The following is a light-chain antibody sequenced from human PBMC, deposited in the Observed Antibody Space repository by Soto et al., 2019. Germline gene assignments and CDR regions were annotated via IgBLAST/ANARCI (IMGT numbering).Light chain of an antibody. CDR2: GNN. CDR1: GTNIGAADD. CDR3: QSFDRGLSYFV. Sequence: QSVLTQPPSVSGAPGQRVTISCTGSGTNIGAADDVNWYQQFPGTAPKLLIYGNNNRPSGVPDRFSGSKSGTSASLAITGLRAEEAAVYYWQSFDRGLSYFVFGTGTKLTVL. J-gene: IGLJ1*01. V-gene: IGLV1-40*01.